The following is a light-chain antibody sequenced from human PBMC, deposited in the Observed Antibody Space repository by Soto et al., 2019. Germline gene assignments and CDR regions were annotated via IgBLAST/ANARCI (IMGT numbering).Light chain of an antibody. J-gene: IGKJ3*01. CDR3: QQYYNWPLT. CDR1: QSVASN. Sequence: EIVLTQSPAALSVYPGERATLSCRASQSVASNLAWYQQKPGQAPRLVIYGASTRATGFPARFSGSGSGTEFTLTISSLQSEDFAVYYCQQYYNWPLTFGPGTKVDIK. CDR2: GAS. V-gene: IGKV3-15*01.